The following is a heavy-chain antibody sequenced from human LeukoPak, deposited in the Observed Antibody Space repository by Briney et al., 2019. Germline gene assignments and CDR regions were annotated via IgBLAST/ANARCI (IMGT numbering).Heavy chain of an antibody. Sequence: SETLSLTCAVYGGSFSGYYWSWIRQPPGKGLEWIGEINHSGSTNYNPSLKSRVTISVDTSKNQFSLKLSSVTAADTAVYYCAREGQLVHWGYYYYYMDVWGKGTTVTVSS. CDR2: INHSGST. CDR3: AREGQLVHWGYYYYYMDV. CDR1: GGSFSGYY. D-gene: IGHD6-6*01. V-gene: IGHV4-34*01. J-gene: IGHJ6*03.